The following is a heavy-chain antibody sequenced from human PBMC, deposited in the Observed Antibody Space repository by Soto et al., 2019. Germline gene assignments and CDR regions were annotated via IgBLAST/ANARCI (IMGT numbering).Heavy chain of an antibody. CDR1: GFSLTTTSMG. J-gene: IGHJ4*02. CDR3: SNAGDYDLLSFDH. V-gene: IGHV2-5*02. Sequence: QITLKESGPPLVRPAQTLTLTCAFSGFSLTTTSMGVAWIRQPPGKALEWLALIYWDDDQRYSPSLKDRPTISKDTARSRVVLTSSNMNPEDTGAYFCSNAGDYDLLSFDHWGPGTLVTVSS. CDR2: IYWDDDQ. D-gene: IGHD4-17*01.